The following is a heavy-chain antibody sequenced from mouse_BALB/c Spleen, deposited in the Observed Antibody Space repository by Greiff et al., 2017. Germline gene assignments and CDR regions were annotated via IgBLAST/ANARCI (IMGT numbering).Heavy chain of an antibody. CDR1: GFTFSSFG. D-gene: IGHD2-4*01. CDR3: AREGDYGDGWFAY. Sequence: EVKLMESGGGLVQPGGSRKLSCAASGFTFSSFGMHWVRQAPEKGLEWVAYISSGSSTIYYADTVKGRFTISRDNPKNTLFLQMTSLRSEDTAMYYCAREGDYGDGWFAYWGQGTLVTVSA. V-gene: IGHV5-17*02. CDR2: ISSGSSTI. J-gene: IGHJ3*01.